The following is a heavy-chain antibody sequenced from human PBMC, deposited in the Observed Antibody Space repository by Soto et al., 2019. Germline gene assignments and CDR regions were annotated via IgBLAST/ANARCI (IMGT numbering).Heavy chain of an antibody. CDR3: ARDQVVAFFGQEGVGYYYYGMDV. J-gene: IGHJ6*02. D-gene: IGHD3-3*02. CDR2: IYYSGST. Sequence: SETLSLTCTVSGGSISSGGYYWSWIRQHPGKGLEWIGYIYYSGSTYYNPSLKSRVTISVDTSKNQFSLKLGSVTAADTAVYYCARDQVVAFFGQEGVGYYYYGMDVWGQGTTVTVSS. CDR1: GGSISSGGYY. V-gene: IGHV4-31*03.